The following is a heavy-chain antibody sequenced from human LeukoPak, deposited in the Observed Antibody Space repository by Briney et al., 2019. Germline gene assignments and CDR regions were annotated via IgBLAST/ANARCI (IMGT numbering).Heavy chain of an antibody. Sequence: SETLSHTCTVSGGSLSSYYGSWSRQPAGEGLEWSGRIYTSGSTKYNPSLKSRVTMSVDTPKNQFSLNLSSVTAADTAVYYCARGDYYDKPFGPWGQGTLVTVSS. CDR2: IYTSGST. CDR3: ARGDYYDKPFGP. CDR1: GGSLSSYY. V-gene: IGHV4-4*07. D-gene: IGHD3-22*01. J-gene: IGHJ5*02.